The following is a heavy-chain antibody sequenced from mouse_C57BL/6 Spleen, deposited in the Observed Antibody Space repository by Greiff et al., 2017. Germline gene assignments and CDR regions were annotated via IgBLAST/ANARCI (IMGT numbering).Heavy chain of an antibody. J-gene: IGHJ3*01. CDR3: AAGGPWFAY. CDR1: GYTFTDYY. CDR2: INPKNGGT. V-gene: IGHV1-26*01. D-gene: IGHD4-1*01. Sequence: EVQLQQSGPELVKPGASVKISCKASGYTFTDYYMNWVKQSHGKSLEWIGDINPKNGGTSYNQKFKGKATLTVDKSSSTAYMELRSLTSEDSAVDYCAAGGPWFAYWGQGTLVTVSA.